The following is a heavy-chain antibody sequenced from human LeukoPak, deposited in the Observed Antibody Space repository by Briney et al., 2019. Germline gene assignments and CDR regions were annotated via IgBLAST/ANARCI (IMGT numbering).Heavy chain of an antibody. V-gene: IGHV3-74*01. Sequence: GGSLRLSCAASGFTFSSYWMHWVRQVPGKGLVWVSRINSDGSSTSYADSVKGRFTISRDNAKNTLYLQMNSLRAEDTAVYYCASQQLGIDYFDYWGQGTLVTVSS. J-gene: IGHJ4*02. CDR2: INSDGSST. CDR1: GFTFSSYW. D-gene: IGHD7-27*01. CDR3: ASQQLGIDYFDY.